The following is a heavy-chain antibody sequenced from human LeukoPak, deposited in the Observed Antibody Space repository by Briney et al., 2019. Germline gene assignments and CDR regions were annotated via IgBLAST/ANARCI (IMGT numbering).Heavy chain of an antibody. Sequence: GGSLRLSCAASGFTFSYHCMNWVRQAPGKGLEWVASISSSSIYMSYADSVKGRFTISRDNAKNSLYLQMNSLRAEDTAVYFCARYGAAPAAFYYYYMDVWGTGTTVTVSS. V-gene: IGHV3-21*01. CDR3: ARYGAAPAAFYYYYMDV. D-gene: IGHD2-2*01. CDR2: ISSSSIYM. CDR1: GFTFSYHC. J-gene: IGHJ6*03.